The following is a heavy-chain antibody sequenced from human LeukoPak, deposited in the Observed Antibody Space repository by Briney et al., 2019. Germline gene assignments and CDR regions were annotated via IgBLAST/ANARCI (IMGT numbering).Heavy chain of an antibody. Sequence: GGSLRLSCAASGFTFSDYYMSWIRQAPGKGLEWVSYISSSGSTIYYAASVKGRFTISRDNAKNSLYLQMNSLRAEDTAVYYCARDTSPRGVYYYYGMDVWGQGTTVTVSS. D-gene: IGHD2-8*01. CDR3: ARDTSPRGVYYYYGMDV. CDR2: ISSSGSTI. CDR1: GFTFSDYY. J-gene: IGHJ6*02. V-gene: IGHV3-11*01.